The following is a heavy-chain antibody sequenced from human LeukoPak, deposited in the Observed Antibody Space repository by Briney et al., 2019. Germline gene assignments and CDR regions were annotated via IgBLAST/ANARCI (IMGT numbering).Heavy chain of an antibody. D-gene: IGHD6-19*01. CDR1: GFIVSSKY. V-gene: IGHV3-66*01. CDR3: ARGLPGAVALDY. CDR2: IYSGGST. J-gene: IGHJ4*02. Sequence: GGSLRLSCTASGFIVSSKYMSWVRQDPGKGLQWVSVIYSGGSTFYADSVKGRFTISRDNSKNTLYLQMNSLRAEDTAVYYCARGLPGAVALDYWGQGTLVTVSS.